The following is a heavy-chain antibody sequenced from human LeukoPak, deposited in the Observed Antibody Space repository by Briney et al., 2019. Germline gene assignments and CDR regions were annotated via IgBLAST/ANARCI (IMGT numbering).Heavy chain of an antibody. D-gene: IGHD6-6*01. V-gene: IGHV4-39*01. CDR1: GGSINSSSYY. Sequence: PSETLSLTCTVSGGSINSSSYYWGWIRQPPGKGLEWIGSIYYSGSTYYNPSLKSRVTISVDTSKNQFSLKLSSVTAADTAVYYCARRGSSSSTWFDPWGQGTLVTVSS. J-gene: IGHJ5*02. CDR3: ARRGSSSSTWFDP. CDR2: IYYSGST.